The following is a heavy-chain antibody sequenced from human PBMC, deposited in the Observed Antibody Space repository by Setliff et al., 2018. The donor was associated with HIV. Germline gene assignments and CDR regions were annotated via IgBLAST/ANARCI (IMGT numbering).Heavy chain of an antibody. V-gene: IGHV4-4*07. CDR2: IYTSGST. Sequence: LSLTCTVSGGSIISYYWNWIRQPAGQGLEWIGRIYTSGSTNYNPSLKDRVTMSVDTSKNQFSLRLTSVTAADTAVYFCARSSQYGDLNWFDPWGRGTLVTVSS. D-gene: IGHD2-2*01. CDR1: GGSIISYY. CDR3: ARSSQYGDLNWFDP. J-gene: IGHJ5*02.